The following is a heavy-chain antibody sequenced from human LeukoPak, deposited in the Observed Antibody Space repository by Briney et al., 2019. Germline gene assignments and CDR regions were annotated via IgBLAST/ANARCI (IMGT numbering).Heavy chain of an antibody. CDR1: GFTFSSYA. CDR2: ISYDGSNK. CDR3: ARDAPTLVVINGEFDY. V-gene: IGHV3-30-3*01. J-gene: IGHJ4*02. D-gene: IGHD2-8*02. Sequence: GGSLRLSCAASGFTFSSYAMHWVRQAPGQGLEWVAVISYDGSNKYYADSVKGRFTISRDNSKNTLYLQMNSLRAEDTAVYYCARDAPTLVVINGEFDYWGQGTLVTVSS.